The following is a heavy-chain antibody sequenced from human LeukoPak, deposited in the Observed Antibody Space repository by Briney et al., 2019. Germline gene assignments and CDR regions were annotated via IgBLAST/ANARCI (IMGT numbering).Heavy chain of an antibody. J-gene: IGHJ5*02. V-gene: IGHV4-39*07. CDR3: AREDYDILTGYALRWFDP. Sequence: PSETLSLTCTVSGVSVSSSYYYRGWIRQPPGKGLEWIGSFYYSGSTNYNPSLKSRVTISVDTSKNQFSLKLSSVTAADTAVYYCAREDYDILTGYALRWFDPWGQGTLVTVSS. D-gene: IGHD3-9*01. CDR1: GVSVSSSYYY. CDR2: FYYSGST.